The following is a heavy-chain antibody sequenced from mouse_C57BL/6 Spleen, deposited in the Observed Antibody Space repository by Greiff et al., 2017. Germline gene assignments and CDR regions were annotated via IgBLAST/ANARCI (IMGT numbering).Heavy chain of an antibody. J-gene: IGHJ3*01. D-gene: IGHD1-1*01. CDR2: ISYDGSN. Sequence: VQLQQSGPGLVKPSQSLSLTCSVTGYSITSGYYWNWIRQFPGNKLEWMGYISYDGSNNYNPSLKNRISITRDTSKNQFFLKLNSVTTEDTATYYCASFYGSSGAYWGQGTLVTVSA. CDR1: GYSITSGYY. V-gene: IGHV3-6*01. CDR3: ASFYGSSGAY.